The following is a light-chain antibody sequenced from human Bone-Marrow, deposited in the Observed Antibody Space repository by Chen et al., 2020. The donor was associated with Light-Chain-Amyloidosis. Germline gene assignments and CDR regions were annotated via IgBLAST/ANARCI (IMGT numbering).Light chain of an antibody. J-gene: IGLJ3*02. V-gene: IGLV3-21*02. Sequence: SYVLTQPSSVSVAPCQTATIACGGTNIGSTSVHWYQQTPGQAPLLVVYDDSDRPSGIPERLSGSNSGNTATLTISRVEAGDEADYYCQVWDRSSDRPVFGGGTKLTVL. CDR2: DDS. CDR1: NIGSTS. CDR3: QVWDRSSDRPV.